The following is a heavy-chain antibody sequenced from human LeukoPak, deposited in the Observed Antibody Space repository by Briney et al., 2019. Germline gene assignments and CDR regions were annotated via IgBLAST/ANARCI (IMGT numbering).Heavy chain of an antibody. Sequence: GGSLRLSCAASGFTFSDYYMSWIRQAPGKGLEWVSYISSSGSTIYHADSVKGRFTISRDNAKNSLYLQVNSLRAEDTAVYYCARGQTTVTPQFDYWGQGTLVTVSS. CDR2: ISSSGSTI. D-gene: IGHD4-11*01. CDR3: ARGQTTVTPQFDY. CDR1: GFTFSDYY. J-gene: IGHJ4*02. V-gene: IGHV3-11*04.